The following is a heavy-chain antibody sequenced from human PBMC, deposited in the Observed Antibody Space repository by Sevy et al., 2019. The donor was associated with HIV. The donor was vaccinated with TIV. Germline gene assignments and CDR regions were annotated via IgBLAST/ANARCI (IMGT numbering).Heavy chain of an antibody. CDR1: GFTFSNYA. Sequence: GGSLRLSCATSGFTFSNYAIHWVRQAPGKGLKWVASIFSDGINKYYADSVKGRFTISRDNSENTVYLQMNSLRVEDTAVYYCARESGSDWYLDYWGQGTLVTVSS. D-gene: IGHD6-19*01. CDR2: IFSDGINK. J-gene: IGHJ4*02. V-gene: IGHV3-33*01. CDR3: ARESGSDWYLDY.